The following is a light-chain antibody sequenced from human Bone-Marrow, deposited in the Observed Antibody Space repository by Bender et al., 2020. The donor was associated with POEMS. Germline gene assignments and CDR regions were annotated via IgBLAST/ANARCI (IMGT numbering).Light chain of an antibody. V-gene: IGLV2-8*01. CDR2: EVS. CDR1: SSDVGAYYY. CDR3: CSYAGNWV. Sequence: QAALTQPAFAAGAPGQSVTISCTGTSSDVGAYYYGSWYQQPPGKAPKPLIYEVSFRPSGVPDRFSGSKSGNTASLTVSGLQAEDEADYYCCSYAGNWVFGGGTKLTVL. J-gene: IGLJ3*02.